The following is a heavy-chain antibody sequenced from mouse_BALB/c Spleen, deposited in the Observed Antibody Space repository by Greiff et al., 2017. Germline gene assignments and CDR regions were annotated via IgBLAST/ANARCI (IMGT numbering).Heavy chain of an antibody. CDR3: AWARGATFYWYFDV. D-gene: IGHD3-1*01. CDR2: ISSGGST. V-gene: IGHV5-6-5*01. CDR1: GFTFSSYA. Sequence: EVKLMESGGGLVKPGGSLKLSCAASGFTFSSYAMSWVRQTPEKRLEWVASISSGGSTYYPDSVKGRFTISRDNARNILYLQMSSLRSEDTAMYYCAWARGATFYWYFDVWGAGTTVTVSS. J-gene: IGHJ1*01.